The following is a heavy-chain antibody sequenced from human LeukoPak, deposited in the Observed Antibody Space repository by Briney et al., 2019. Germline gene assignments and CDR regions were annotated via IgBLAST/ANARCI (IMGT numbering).Heavy chain of an antibody. J-gene: IGHJ1*01. CDR1: GFTFSSYS. CDR2: ISSSSSYI. D-gene: IGHD3-3*01. Sequence: GGSLRLSCAASGFTFSSYSMNWVRQAPGKGLEWVSSISSSSSYIYYADSMKGRFTISRDNAKNSLYLQMNSLRAEDTAVFYCARDKYYDFWSGYYPIAEYFQHWGQGTLVTVSS. CDR3: ARDKYYDFWSGYYPIAEYFQH. V-gene: IGHV3-21*01.